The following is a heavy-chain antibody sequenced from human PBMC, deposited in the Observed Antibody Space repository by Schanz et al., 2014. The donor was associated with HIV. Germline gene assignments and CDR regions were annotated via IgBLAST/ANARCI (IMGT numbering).Heavy chain of an antibody. V-gene: IGHV3-23*04. CDR1: GFTFSNFA. J-gene: IGHJ5*02. CDR3: AKDKSRHTYSSSSIFDP. CDR2: ISGSGVST. Sequence: EVRLVESGGGLVQPGRSLRLSCAASGFTFSNFAMSWVRQAPGKGLEWVSSISGSGVSTFYAGSVKGRFTISRDNSKNTLYLQMNSLRPEDTAVYYCAKDKSRHTYSSSSIFDPWGQGTLVTVSS. D-gene: IGHD6-13*01.